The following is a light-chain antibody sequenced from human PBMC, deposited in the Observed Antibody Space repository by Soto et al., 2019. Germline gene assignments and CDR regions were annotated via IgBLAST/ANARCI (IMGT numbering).Light chain of an antibody. CDR1: QSVSSN. J-gene: IGKJ1*01. Sequence: EIVITQSPATLSLAPVERATLSCRASQSVSSNLAWYQQKPGQGPRLLIYGASSRATGIPDRFSGSGSGTDFTLTISRLEPEDFAVYYRQQYSSSPRTFGQGTKVDIK. CDR2: GAS. V-gene: IGKV3-20*01. CDR3: QQYSSSPRT.